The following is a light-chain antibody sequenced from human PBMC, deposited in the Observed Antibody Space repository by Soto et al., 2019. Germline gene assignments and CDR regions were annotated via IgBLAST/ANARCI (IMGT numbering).Light chain of an antibody. V-gene: IGLV2-11*01. J-gene: IGLJ1*01. Sequence: QSALTQPRSVSGSPGQSVTISCTGTSSDVGGYNYVSWYQQHPDKAPKVMIYDVSKRPSGVPDRFSGSKSGNTASLTISGLQAEDEADYYCCSYAGSYTYVFGRGTKVTVL. CDR1: SSDVGGYNY. CDR2: DVS. CDR3: CSYAGSYTYV.